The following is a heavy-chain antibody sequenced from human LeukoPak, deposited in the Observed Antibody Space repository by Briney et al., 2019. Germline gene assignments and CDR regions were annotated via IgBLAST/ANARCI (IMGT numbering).Heavy chain of an antibody. CDR3: ARGGRPGIQFRVFGMHV. CDR1: GFTFRSYA. CDR2: VSYDGGNK. Sequence: GGSLRLSCAASGFTFRSYAMRWVRQAPGKGLEWVAIVSYDGGNKYYADSVKGRFTISRDNSINTLYLQVSSLRAEDTAVYYCARGGRPGIQFRVFGMHVWGKGTTVTVSS. D-gene: IGHD6-13*01. V-gene: IGHV3-30*04. J-gene: IGHJ6*04.